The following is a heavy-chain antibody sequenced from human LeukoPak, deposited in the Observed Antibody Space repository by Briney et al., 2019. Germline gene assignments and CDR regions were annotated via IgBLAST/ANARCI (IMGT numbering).Heavy chain of an antibody. CDR3: ARVCGGDCFDAFDI. D-gene: IGHD2-21*02. Sequence: PGGSLRLSCAASGFTVSSNYMSWVRQAPGKGLEWVSVIYSGGSTHYADSVKGRFTISRDNSKNTLYLQMNSLRAEDTAVYYCARVCGGDCFDAFDIWGQGTMVTVSS. J-gene: IGHJ3*02. CDR1: GFTVSSNY. V-gene: IGHV3-66*02. CDR2: IYSGGST.